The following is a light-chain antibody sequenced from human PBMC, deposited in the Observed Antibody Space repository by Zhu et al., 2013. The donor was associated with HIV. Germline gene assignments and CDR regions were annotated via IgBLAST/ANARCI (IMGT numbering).Light chain of an antibody. CDR1: QGIRND. Sequence: DIQMTQSPSSLSASVGDRVTFTCRASQGIRNDLAWYQQKPGKAPKRLIYAASNLQSGVPLRFGGRGSGTAFTLTISGLRPEDFATYYCQHVNDNPAFGPGTTVDV. CDR2: AAS. J-gene: IGKJ3*01. CDR3: QHVNDNPA. V-gene: IGKV1-17*01.